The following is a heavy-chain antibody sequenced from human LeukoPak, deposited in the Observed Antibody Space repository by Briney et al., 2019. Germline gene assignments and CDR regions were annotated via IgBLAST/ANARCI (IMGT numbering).Heavy chain of an antibody. Sequence: NPGGSLRLSCAASGFTFSSYAMHWVRQPPGKGLEWIREINHSGSTNYNPSLKSRVTITVDTSKNQFSLKLSSVTAADTAVYYCARVGRITIFGVTTTNREFDYWSQGTLVAVSS. J-gene: IGHJ4*02. V-gene: IGHV4-34*01. CDR1: GFTFSSYA. D-gene: IGHD3-3*01. CDR2: INHSGST. CDR3: ARVGRITIFGVTTTNREFDY.